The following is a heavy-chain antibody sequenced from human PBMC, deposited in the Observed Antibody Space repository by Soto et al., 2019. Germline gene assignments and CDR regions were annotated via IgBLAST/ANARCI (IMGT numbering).Heavy chain of an antibody. CDR3: ARDFDADSRTDFDY. CDR2: ISGNGRII. J-gene: IGHJ4*02. D-gene: IGHD4-17*01. Sequence: QVQLVESGGGLVKPGGSLRLSCATSRFIFSDYYMHWIRQAPGKGLEWISYISGNGRIIQYADSAKGRFTISRDNAQNSLYLQMKSLRAEDTALYFCARDFDADSRTDFDYWGQGTLVTVSS. V-gene: IGHV3-11*01. CDR1: RFIFSDYY.